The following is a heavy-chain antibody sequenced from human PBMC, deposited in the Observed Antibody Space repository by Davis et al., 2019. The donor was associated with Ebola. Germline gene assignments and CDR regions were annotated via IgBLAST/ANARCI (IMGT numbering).Heavy chain of an antibody. V-gene: IGHV3-48*01. J-gene: IGHJ4*02. CDR2: TRSGGEII. CDR1: GFTFSSYS. CDR3: ARDLEAMDYYDSPDY. Sequence: PGGSPRLSCAASGFTFSSYSMNWVRQAPGKGLEWVSYTRSGGEIIYYADSVKGRFTISRDNSKNTLYLQMNSLRAEDTAVYYCARDLEAMDYYDSPDYWGQGTLVTVSS. D-gene: IGHD3-22*01.